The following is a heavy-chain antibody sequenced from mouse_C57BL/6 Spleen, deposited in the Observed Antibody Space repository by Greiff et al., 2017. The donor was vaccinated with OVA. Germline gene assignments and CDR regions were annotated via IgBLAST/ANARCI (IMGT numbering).Heavy chain of an antibody. CDR3: AREDFAY. J-gene: IGHJ3*01. Sequence: QVQLKQSGAELARPGASVKLSCKASGYTFTSYGISWVKQRTGQGLEWIGEIYPRSGNTYYNEKFKGKATLTADKSSSTAYMELRSLTSEDSAVYFCAREDFAYWGQGTLVTVAA. V-gene: IGHV1-81*01. CDR2: IYPRSGNT. CDR1: GYTFTSYG.